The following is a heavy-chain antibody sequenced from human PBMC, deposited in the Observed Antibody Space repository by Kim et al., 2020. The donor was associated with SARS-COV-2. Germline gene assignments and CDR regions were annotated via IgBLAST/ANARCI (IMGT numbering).Heavy chain of an antibody. CDR2: GST. V-gene: IGHV4-59*09. Sequence: GSTNYHPPLKSRVTISVDTSNNQCPLKLSSVTAADTAVYYCARGRSGFDIWGQGTMVTVSS. J-gene: IGHJ3*02. CDR3: ARGRSGFDI. D-gene: IGHD2-15*01.